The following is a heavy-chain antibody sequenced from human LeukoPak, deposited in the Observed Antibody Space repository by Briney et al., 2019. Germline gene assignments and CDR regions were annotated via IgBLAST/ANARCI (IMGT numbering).Heavy chain of an antibody. CDR1: AYTLTELY. CDR3: ASVPLYYDSSGYHFDY. V-gene: IGHV1-24*01. CDR2: FDPEDGES. J-gene: IGHJ4*02. D-gene: IGHD3-22*01. Sequence: GGSVKVSCKVSAYTLTELYMHWVRQAPGKGLEWMGGFDPEDGESIYAQKFQGRVTMTEDTSTDTAYMELSSLRSEDTAVYYCASVPLYYDSSGYHFDYWGQGTLVTVSS.